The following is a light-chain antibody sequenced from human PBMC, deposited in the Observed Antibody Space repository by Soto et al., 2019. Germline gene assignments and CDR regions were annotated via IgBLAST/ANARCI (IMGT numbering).Light chain of an antibody. V-gene: IGLV3-1*01. CDR3: QAWDSSTVV. Sequence: SYELTQPPSVSVSPGQTASITCSGDKLGDKYACWYQQKPGQSPVLVIYQDSKRPSGIPERFSGSNSGNTATLTISGTQAMDXXXYYCQAWDSSTVVFGGGTKLTVL. CDR2: QDS. CDR1: KLGDKY. J-gene: IGLJ2*01.